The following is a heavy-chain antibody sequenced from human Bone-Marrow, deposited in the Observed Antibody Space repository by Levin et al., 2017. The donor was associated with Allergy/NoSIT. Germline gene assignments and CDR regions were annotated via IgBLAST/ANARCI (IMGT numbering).Heavy chain of an antibody. D-gene: IGHD5-12*01. CDR2: INPKRGDT. V-gene: IGHV1-2*02. J-gene: IGHJ4*02. CDR1: GYSFIDYD. CDR3: AREENGGYAC. Sequence: GASVKVSCKASGYSFIDYDVHFVRQAPGQGLEWMGNINPKRGDTKYEQKFQGRVSMTRDTSITTVYMELYGLSTDDTAVYYCAREENGGYACWGQGSLVTVSS.